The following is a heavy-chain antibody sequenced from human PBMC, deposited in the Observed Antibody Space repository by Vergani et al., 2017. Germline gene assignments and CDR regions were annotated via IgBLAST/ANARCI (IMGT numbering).Heavy chain of an antibody. V-gene: IGHV1-2*02. Sequence: QVQLVQSGAEVKKPGASVKVSCKASGYTFTGYYMHWVRQAPGQGLEWMGWINPNSGGTNYAQKFQGRVTMTRNTSISTAYMELSSLRSEDTAVYYCARVPRNSGSRRIALFDPWGQGTLVTVSS. D-gene: IGHD1-26*01. CDR1: GYTFTGYY. J-gene: IGHJ5*02. CDR3: ARVPRNSGSRRIALFDP. CDR2: INPNSGGT.